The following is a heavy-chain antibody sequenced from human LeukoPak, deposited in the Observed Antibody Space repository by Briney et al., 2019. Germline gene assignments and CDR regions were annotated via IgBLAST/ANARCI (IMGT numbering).Heavy chain of an antibody. CDR2: ISGSGGST. V-gene: IGHV3-23*01. CDR1: GFTFSSYG. D-gene: IGHD2-15*01. J-gene: IGHJ4*02. Sequence: PGGSLRLSCAASGFTFSSYGMSWVRQAPGKGLEWVSAISGSGGSTYYADSVKGRFTISRDNTKNSLYLQMNSLRAEDTAVYYCASYCSGGSCYSPRFDYWGQGTLVTVSS. CDR3: ASYCSGGSCYSPRFDY.